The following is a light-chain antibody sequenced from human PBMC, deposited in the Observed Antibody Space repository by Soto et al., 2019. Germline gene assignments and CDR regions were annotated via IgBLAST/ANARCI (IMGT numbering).Light chain of an antibody. Sequence: VVLTQSPGTLSLSPGQRATLSCRASQVLSSNYLAWYHQRPGQAPRLLIYDVFSRATGIPDRFSGSGSGSDFTLTISRLEPEDSGVYYCQQYFSSELTFGGGTKVELK. CDR3: QQYFSSELT. J-gene: IGKJ4*01. CDR2: DVF. CDR1: QVLSSNY. V-gene: IGKV3-20*01.